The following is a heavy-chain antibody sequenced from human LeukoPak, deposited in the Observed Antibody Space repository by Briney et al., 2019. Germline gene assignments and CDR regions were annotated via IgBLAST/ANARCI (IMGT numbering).Heavy chain of an antibody. J-gene: IGHJ4*02. V-gene: IGHV3-23*01. CDR3: AIEAVPGQFHY. D-gene: IGHD6-19*01. Sequence: GGSLRLSFASSRLTFSSYAMSWVRQAPGKGLHWVSAISGSGGSTYYADSVKGRFTISRDNSKNTLYLQMNSLRAEDTAIYYCAIEAVPGQFHYWGQGTLVTVSS. CDR2: ISGSGGST. CDR1: RLTFSSYA.